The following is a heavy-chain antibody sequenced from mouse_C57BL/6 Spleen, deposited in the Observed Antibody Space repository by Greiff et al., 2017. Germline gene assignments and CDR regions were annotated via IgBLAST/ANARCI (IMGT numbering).Heavy chain of an antibody. D-gene: IGHD1-1*01. CDR3: ARYPLPYYGSSSFAD. CDR2: IYPGSGST. V-gene: IGHV1-55*01. CDR1: GYTFTSYW. Sequence: QVQLQQPGAELVKPGSSVKMSCKASGYTFTSYWITWVKQRPGQGLEWIGDIYPGSGSTNYNQKFKNKATLTVDTSSSTAYMRLSSLTSEDSAVYYCARYPLPYYGSSSFADWGQGTLVTVAA. J-gene: IGHJ3*01.